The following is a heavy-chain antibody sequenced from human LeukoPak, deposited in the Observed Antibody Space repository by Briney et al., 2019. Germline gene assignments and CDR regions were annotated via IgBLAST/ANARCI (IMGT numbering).Heavy chain of an antibody. CDR1: GGSISSYY. Sequence: ETLSLTCTVSGGSISSYYWSWIRQPPGKGLEWVSAISGSGGSTYYADSVKGRFTISRDNSKNTLYLQMNSLRAEDTAVYYCAKDQSRGGYSYGSDFDYWGQGTLVTVSS. J-gene: IGHJ4*02. D-gene: IGHD5-18*01. CDR3: AKDQSRGGYSYGSDFDY. V-gene: IGHV3-23*01. CDR2: ISGSGGST.